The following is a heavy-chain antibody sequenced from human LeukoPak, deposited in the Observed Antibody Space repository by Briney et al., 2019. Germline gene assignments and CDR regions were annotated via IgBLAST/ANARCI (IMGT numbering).Heavy chain of an antibody. V-gene: IGHV1-46*01. CDR3: ARGGYSSSWYSDY. Sequence: GASVKVSCKASGYTFTRHQMHWVRQAPGQGLEWIGIINPSGGGTSYAQKFQGRVTMTRDTSTSTVYTELSSLKSEDTAVYYCARGGYSSSWYSDYWGQGTLVTVSS. CDR1: GYTFTRHQ. J-gene: IGHJ4*02. D-gene: IGHD6-13*01. CDR2: INPSGGGT.